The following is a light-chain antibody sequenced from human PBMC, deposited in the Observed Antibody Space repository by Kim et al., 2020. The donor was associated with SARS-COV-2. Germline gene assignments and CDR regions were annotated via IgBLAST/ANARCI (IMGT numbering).Light chain of an antibody. CDR3: GTWDSSLTAVV. V-gene: IGLV1-51*01. Sequence: GQKVTISCTGSSTNIGNNYVDWYKQLPGTAPNLLIYDNNKRPSGIPDRFSGSKSGTSATLGITGLQTGDEADYYCGTWDSSLTAVVFGGGTQLTVL. CDR1: STNIGNNY. J-gene: IGLJ2*01. CDR2: DNN.